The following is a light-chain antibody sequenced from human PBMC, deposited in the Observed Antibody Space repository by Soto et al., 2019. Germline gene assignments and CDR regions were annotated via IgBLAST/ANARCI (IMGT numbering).Light chain of an antibody. J-gene: IGLJ2*01. CDR2: SDN. V-gene: IGLV1-44*01. CDR3: AAWDDSLRGRV. Sequence: QSVLTQPPSASGTPRQRVTISCSGSNSNIGSNTVSWYQQLPGTAPKSLIYSDNQRPSGVPDRVSGSRSGTSASLAISGLQSEDEAEYYCAAWDDSLRGRVFGGGTQLTVL. CDR1: NSNIGSNT.